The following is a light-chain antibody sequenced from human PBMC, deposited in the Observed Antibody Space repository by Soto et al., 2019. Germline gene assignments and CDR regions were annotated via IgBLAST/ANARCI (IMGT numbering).Light chain of an antibody. Sequence: DIQMTQSPSTLSASVGARVPITCRASQSISSWLAWYQQKPGKAPKLLIYDASSLEGGVPSRFSGSGSGTEFTLTISSLQPDDFATYYCQQYNTYSSWTFGQGTKVDIK. V-gene: IGKV1-5*01. J-gene: IGKJ1*01. CDR2: DAS. CDR3: QQYNTYSSWT. CDR1: QSISSW.